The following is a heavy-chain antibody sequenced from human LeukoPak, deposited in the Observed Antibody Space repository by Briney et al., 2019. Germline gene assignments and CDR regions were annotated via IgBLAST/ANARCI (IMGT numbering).Heavy chain of an antibody. CDR2: IYYTGDT. J-gene: IGHJ4*02. Sequence: ASETLSPTCTVSGGSISTSSSYYWGWIRQPPGKGLEWIGSIYYTGDTYYNSSLKSRVTMSVDTSKNQFALKLTSVTAADTALYYCARLRGYTYGNPGYWGQGSLVTVSS. D-gene: IGHD5-18*01. CDR1: GGSISTSSSYY. V-gene: IGHV4-39*01. CDR3: ARLRGYTYGNPGY.